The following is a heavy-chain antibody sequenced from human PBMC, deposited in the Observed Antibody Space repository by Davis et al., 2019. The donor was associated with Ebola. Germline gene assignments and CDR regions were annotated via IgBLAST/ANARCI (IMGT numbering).Heavy chain of an antibody. CDR2: IYHGGIT. J-gene: IGHJ4*02. CDR3: ARDYYDSSGYIHYFDS. D-gene: IGHD3-22*01. Sequence: MPSETLSLTCGVSGDSISSRNWWSWVRRSPGKGLEWIGEIYHGGITNYNPSLKSRATISVDKSKNQFSLKLSYVTAADTAVYYCARDYYDSSGYIHYFDSWGQGTLVTVSS. CDR1: GDSISSRNW. V-gene: IGHV4-4*02.